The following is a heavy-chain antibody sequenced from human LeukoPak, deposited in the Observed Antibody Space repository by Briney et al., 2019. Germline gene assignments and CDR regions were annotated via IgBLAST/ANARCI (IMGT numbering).Heavy chain of an antibody. V-gene: IGHV1-18*01. CDR1: GYTFTSYG. D-gene: IGHD3-3*01. Sequence: ASVKVSCKASGYTFTSYGISWVRQAPGQGLEWMGWISAYNGNTNYAQKLQGRVTMTTDTSTSTAYMGLRSLRSDDTAVYYCASVEVVTIFGVVIWNWFDPWGQGTLVTVSS. J-gene: IGHJ5*02. CDR3: ASVEVVTIFGVVIWNWFDP. CDR2: ISAYNGNT.